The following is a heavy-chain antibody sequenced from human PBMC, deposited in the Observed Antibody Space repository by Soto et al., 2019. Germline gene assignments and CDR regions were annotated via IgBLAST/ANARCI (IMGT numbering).Heavy chain of an antibody. V-gene: IGHV3-21*06. J-gene: IGHJ4*02. CDR2: ISSTSSFI. CDR3: AGPYSSGDRLLGY. D-gene: IGHD6-19*01. CDR1: GFTFSDYT. Sequence: LRLSCAASGFTFSDYTMNWVRQAPGKGLEWVSSISSTSSFIYYADSVKGRFTISRDNAKNSLYLQMNSLRAEDTAVYYCAGPYSSGDRLLGYWGQGTLVTVSS.